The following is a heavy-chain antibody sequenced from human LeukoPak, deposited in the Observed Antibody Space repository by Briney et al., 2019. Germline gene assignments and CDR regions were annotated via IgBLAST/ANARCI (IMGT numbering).Heavy chain of an antibody. J-gene: IGHJ4*02. D-gene: IGHD2-15*01. Sequence: PSETLSLTCTVSGGSISSYYWSWIRQPPGKGLEWIGYIYYSGSTNYNPSLKSRVTMSVDTSKIQFSLKVSSVTAADTAVYYCARVGRVGSCDSFDYWGQGTLVTVSS. CDR1: GGSISSYY. CDR3: ARVGRVGSCDSFDY. V-gene: IGHV4-59*01. CDR2: IYYSGST.